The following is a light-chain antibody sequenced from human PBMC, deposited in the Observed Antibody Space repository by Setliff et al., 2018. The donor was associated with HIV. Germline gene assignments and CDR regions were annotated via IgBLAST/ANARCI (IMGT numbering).Light chain of an antibody. Sequence: QSALAQPRSVSGSPGQSVTISCTGTSSDVGGYNYVSWYQQHPGKAPKLMIYDVSKRPSGVPDCFSGSKSGNTASLTISGLQAEDEADYYCCSHADDWPFGTGTKVTVL. J-gene: IGLJ1*01. CDR3: CSHADDWP. V-gene: IGLV2-11*01. CDR1: SSDVGGYNY. CDR2: DVS.